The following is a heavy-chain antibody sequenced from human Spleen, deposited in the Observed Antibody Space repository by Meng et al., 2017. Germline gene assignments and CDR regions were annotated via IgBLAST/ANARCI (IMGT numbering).Heavy chain of an antibody. CDR1: GGSISSYY. CDR3: AREIITMVRGVFIPDAFDI. Sequence: GSLRLSCTVSGGSISSYYWSWIRQPPGKGLEWIGYIYYSGSTNYNPSLKSRVTISVDTSKNQFSLKLNSVSAADTAVYYCAREIITMVRGVFIPDAFDIWGQGTVVTVSS. CDR2: IYYSGST. J-gene: IGHJ3*02. D-gene: IGHD3-10*01. V-gene: IGHV4-59*12.